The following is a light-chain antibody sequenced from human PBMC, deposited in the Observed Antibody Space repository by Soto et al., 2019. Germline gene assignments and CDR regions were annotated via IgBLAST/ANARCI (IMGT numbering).Light chain of an antibody. CDR3: QQYGSQPLT. J-gene: IGKJ3*01. V-gene: IGKV3-15*01. Sequence: EKVMTQSPATLSVSPGERATLSCRASQSVRSNLAWYQQKHGQTPRLLIYDASTRDTRIPSRFRGSGSGTEFTLPISRLQSEDFEVYYCQQYGSQPLTFGPGTKVDIK. CDR2: DAS. CDR1: QSVRSN.